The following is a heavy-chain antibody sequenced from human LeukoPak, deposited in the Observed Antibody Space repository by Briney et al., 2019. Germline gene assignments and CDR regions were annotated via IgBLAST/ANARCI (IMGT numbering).Heavy chain of an antibody. CDR2: IYTSGST. D-gene: IGHD7-27*01. Sequence: SETLSLTCTVSGGSISSYYWSWIRQPAGKGLEWIGRIYTSGSTNYNPSLKSRVTMSVDTPKNQFSLKLSSVTAADTAVYYCARAGWGPYYYYYYYMDVWGKGTTVTVSS. V-gene: IGHV4-4*07. J-gene: IGHJ6*03. CDR1: GGSISSYY. CDR3: ARAGWGPYYYYYYYMDV.